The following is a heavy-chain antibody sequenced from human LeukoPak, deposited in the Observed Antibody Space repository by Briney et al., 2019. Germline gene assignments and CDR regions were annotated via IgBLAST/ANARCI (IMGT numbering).Heavy chain of an antibody. CDR1: GGSINSSSYY. Sequence: SETLSVTSTVSGGSINSSSYYWGWIRQPPGEALEWIGSIYHSGYTYYNPSLKSRVTISVDTSKSQFSLKLSSVTAADTAVYYCARSSMWRAVTVDYWGQGTPVTVSS. D-gene: IGHD3-10*01. V-gene: IGHV4-39*01. CDR2: IYHSGYT. J-gene: IGHJ4*02. CDR3: ARSSMWRAVTVDY.